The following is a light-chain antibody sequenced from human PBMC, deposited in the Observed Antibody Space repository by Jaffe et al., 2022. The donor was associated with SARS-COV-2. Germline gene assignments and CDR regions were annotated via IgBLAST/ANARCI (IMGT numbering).Light chain of an antibody. Sequence: DIVMTQSPDSLAVSLGERATINCKSSQSVLYSSNNKNCLAWYQQKPGQPPKLLIYWASTRESGVPDRFSGSGSGTEFTLTISSLQAEDVAIYYCHQYYSSPWTFGQGTKVEIK. CDR3: HQYYSSPWT. V-gene: IGKV4-1*01. J-gene: IGKJ1*01. CDR1: QSVLYSSNNKNC. CDR2: WAS.